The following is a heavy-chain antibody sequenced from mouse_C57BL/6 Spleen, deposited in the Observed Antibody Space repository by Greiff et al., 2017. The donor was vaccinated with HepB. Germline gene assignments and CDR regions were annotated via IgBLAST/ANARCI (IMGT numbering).Heavy chain of an antibody. CDR2: INPYNGGT. J-gene: IGHJ4*01. V-gene: IGHV1-19*01. CDR3: AREDRSSSWGAMDY. D-gene: IGHD1-1*01. CDR1: GYTFTDYY. Sequence: SGPVLVKPGASVKMSCKASGYTFTDYYMNWVKQSHGKSLEWIGVINPYNGGTSYNQKFKGKATLTVDKSSSTAYMELNSLTSEDSAVYYCAREDRSSSWGAMDYWGQGTSVTVSS.